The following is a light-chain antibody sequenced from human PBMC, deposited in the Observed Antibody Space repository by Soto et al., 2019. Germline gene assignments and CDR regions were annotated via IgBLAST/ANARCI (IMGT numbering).Light chain of an antibody. CDR2: DAS. CDR3: QQRSNWPPSIT. Sequence: EIVLKQSPATLSLSKGERATLSCRASQSVSSYLAWYQQKPGQAPRLLIYDASNRATGIPARFSGSGSGTDFTLTISSLEPEDFAVYYCQQRSNWPPSITFGQGTRLEIK. V-gene: IGKV3-11*01. J-gene: IGKJ5*01. CDR1: QSVSSY.